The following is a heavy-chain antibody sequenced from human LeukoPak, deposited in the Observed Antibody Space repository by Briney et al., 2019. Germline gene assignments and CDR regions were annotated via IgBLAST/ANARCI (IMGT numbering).Heavy chain of an antibody. CDR2: ISGSGGST. CDR3: ATLPPSRGLPSIFDY. D-gene: IGHD3-10*01. J-gene: IGHJ4*02. Sequence: GGSLRLSCAASGFTFSSYAMSWVRQAPGKGLEWVSAISGSGGSTYYADSVKGRFTISRDNSKNTLYLQMNSLRAEDTAVYYCATLPPSRGLPSIFDYWGQGTLVAVSS. V-gene: IGHV3-23*01. CDR1: GFTFSSYA.